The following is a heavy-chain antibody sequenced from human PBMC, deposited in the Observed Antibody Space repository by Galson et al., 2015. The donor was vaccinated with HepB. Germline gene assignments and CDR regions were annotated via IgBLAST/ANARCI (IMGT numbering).Heavy chain of an antibody. Sequence: SLRLSCAASGFTFDDYGMSWVRQAPGKGLEWVSGINWNGGSTGYADSVKGRFTISRDNTKNSLYLQMNSLRAEDTALYYCARGGGVTMVREPFGYWGQGTLVTVSS. D-gene: IGHD3-10*01. J-gene: IGHJ4*02. CDR3: ARGGGVTMVREPFGY. CDR2: INWNGGST. V-gene: IGHV3-20*04. CDR1: GFTFDDYG.